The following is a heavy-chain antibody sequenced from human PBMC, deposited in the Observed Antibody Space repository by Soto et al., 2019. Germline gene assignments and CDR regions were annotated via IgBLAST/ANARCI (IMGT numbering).Heavy chain of an antibody. CDR2: IDPSDSYT. CDR3: ARHGMDFAGMDV. D-gene: IGHD2-2*03. Sequence: RGESLKISCKGSGYSFTSYWISWVRQMPGKGLEWMGRIDPSDSYTNYSPSFQGHVTISADKSISTAYLQWSSLKASDTAMYYCARHGMDFAGMDVWGQGTTVTVSS. J-gene: IGHJ6*02. CDR1: GYSFTSYW. V-gene: IGHV5-10-1*01.